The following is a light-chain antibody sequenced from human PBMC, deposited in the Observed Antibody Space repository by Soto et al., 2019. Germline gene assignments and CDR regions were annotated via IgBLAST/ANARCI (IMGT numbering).Light chain of an antibody. J-gene: IGKJ3*01. V-gene: IGKV1-9*01. CDR2: AAS. CDR1: QGISSY. CDR3: QQLKSSPFT. Sequence: IQLTQSPSSLSASVGDRVTIACRASQGISSYLAWYQQKPGKAPQLLIYAASTLQSGVPSRFSGSGSGTDFTLTISRLQPEDFVTYYCQQLKSSPFTFGPGTKVDIK.